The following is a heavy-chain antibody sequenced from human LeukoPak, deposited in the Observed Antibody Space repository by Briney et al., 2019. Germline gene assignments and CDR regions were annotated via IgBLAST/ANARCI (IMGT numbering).Heavy chain of an antibody. V-gene: IGHV4-39*01. Sequence: SETPSLTCTVSGGSISSSSYYWGWIRQPPGKGLEWIGSIYYSGSTYYNPSLKSRVTISVDTSKNQFSLKLSSVTAADTAVYYCARHHPRVRIFDYWGQGTLVTVSS. CDR1: GGSISSSSYY. CDR2: IYYSGST. D-gene: IGHD1-14*01. CDR3: ARHHPRVRIFDY. J-gene: IGHJ4*02.